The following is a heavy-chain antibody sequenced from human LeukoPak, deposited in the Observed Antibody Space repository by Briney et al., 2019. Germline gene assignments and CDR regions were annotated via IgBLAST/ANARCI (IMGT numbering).Heavy chain of an antibody. CDR3: ANYGSGSYYYYYMDV. D-gene: IGHD3-10*01. CDR1: GFTFSSYG. V-gene: IGHV3-30*02. Sequence: PGGSLRLSCAASGFTFSSYGMHWVRQAPGKGLEWVAFIRYDGSNKYYADSVKGRFTISRDNSKNTLYLQMNSLRAEDTAVYYCANYGSGSYYYYYMDVWGKGTTVTASS. J-gene: IGHJ6*03. CDR2: IRYDGSNK.